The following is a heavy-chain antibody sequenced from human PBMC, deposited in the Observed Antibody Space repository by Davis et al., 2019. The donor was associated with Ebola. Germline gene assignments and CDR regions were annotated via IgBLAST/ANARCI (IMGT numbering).Heavy chain of an antibody. Sequence: PGGSLRLSCAASGFTFSSYEMNWVRQAPGKGLEWVSYISSSGSTIYYADSVKGRFTISRDNAKNSLYLQMNSLRAEDTAVYYCARVAVVPAVYYYYGMDVWGQGTTVTVSS. J-gene: IGHJ6*02. V-gene: IGHV3-48*03. CDR3: ARVAVVPAVYYYYGMDV. CDR2: ISSSGSTI. D-gene: IGHD2-2*01. CDR1: GFTFSSYE.